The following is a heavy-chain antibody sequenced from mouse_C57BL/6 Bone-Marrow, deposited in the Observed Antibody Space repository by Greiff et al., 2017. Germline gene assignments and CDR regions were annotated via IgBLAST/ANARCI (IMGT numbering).Heavy chain of an antibody. CDR3: GGSSYGCYAMDY. J-gene: IGHJ4*01. CDR1: GYTFTSYG. Sequence: QVQLKESLAYLARPGASVKLSCKASGYTFTSYGISWVKQRTGQGLEWIGEIYTRSGNTYYNEKFKGKATLTADKSSSTAYMELRSLTSEDSAVYFCGGSSYGCYAMDYWGQGTSVTVSS. D-gene: IGHD1-1*01. CDR2: IYTRSGNT. V-gene: IGHV1-81*01.